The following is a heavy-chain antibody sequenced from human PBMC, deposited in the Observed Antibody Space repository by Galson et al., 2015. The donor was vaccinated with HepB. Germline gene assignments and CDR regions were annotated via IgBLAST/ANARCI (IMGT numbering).Heavy chain of an antibody. CDR1: GYTFAHYG. V-gene: IGHV1-18*01. Sequence: SVKVSCKASGYTFAHYGIAWVRQAPGQGLEWMGWISAYNGNTNSTQELQGRLTMTTDTSTSTAFMVLRSLKYDDTAVYFCARMGAGPSLDIWGQGTMVTVSS. CDR3: ARMGAGPSLDI. D-gene: IGHD1-26*01. CDR2: ISAYNGNT. J-gene: IGHJ3*02.